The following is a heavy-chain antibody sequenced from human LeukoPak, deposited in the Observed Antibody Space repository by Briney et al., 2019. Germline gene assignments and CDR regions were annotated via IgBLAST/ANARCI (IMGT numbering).Heavy chain of an antibody. V-gene: IGHV1-2*06. J-gene: IGHJ4*02. D-gene: IGHD3-22*01. CDR3: ARVELTTGPRYFDS. Sequence: ASVKVSCKASGYTFTGYYIHWVRQAPGQGLEWMGRINPNSDGTDYAQRSQGRVTLTRDTSISTAYMDLSRLTSDDTAVYFCARVELTTGPRYFDSWGQGTLVTVSS. CDR2: INPNSDGT. CDR1: GYTFTGYY.